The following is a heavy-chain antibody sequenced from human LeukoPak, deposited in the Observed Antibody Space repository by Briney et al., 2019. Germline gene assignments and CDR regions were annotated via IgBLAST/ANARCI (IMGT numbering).Heavy chain of an antibody. J-gene: IGHJ4*02. CDR3: AREFSGCDY. CDR1: GFSVSSNY. V-gene: IGHV3-53*01. D-gene: IGHD6-19*01. Sequence: GGSLRLSCVVSGFSVSSNYMTWVRQAPGKGLEWVSVLYSGGATNYAASVKGRFTISRDNSKNTLYLQMNSLRAEDTAVYYCAREFSGCDYWGQGTLVTVSS. CDR2: LYSGGAT.